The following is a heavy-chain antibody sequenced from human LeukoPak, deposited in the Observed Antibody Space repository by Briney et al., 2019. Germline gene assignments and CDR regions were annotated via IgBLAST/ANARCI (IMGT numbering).Heavy chain of an antibody. CDR1: GFKFDDYG. J-gene: IGHJ4*02. V-gene: IGHV3-20*04. Sequence: GGSLRLSCAASGFKFDDYGMSWVRQVPGKGLEWVSGINWNGGSRGYADSVKGRFTISRDNSKNTLYLQMNSLRAEDTAVYYCAKDKLRDAAVAWRRGIRGYYSDYWGQGTLVTVSS. CDR2: INWNGGSR. D-gene: IGHD6-19*01. CDR3: AKDKLRDAAVAWRRGIRGYYSDY.